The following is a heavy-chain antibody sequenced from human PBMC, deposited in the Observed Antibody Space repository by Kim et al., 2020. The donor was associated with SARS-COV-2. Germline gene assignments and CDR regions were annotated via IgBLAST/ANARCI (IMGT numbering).Heavy chain of an antibody. V-gene: IGHV3-30*18. Sequence: GGSLRLSCAASGFTFSSYGMHWVRQAPGKGLEWVAVISYDGSNKYYADSVKGRFTISRDNSKNTLYLQMNSLRAEDTAVYYCAKDREDGYNYFDYWGQGTLVTVSS. D-gene: IGHD5-12*01. CDR1: GFTFSSYG. CDR2: ISYDGSNK. CDR3: AKDREDGYNYFDY. J-gene: IGHJ4*02.